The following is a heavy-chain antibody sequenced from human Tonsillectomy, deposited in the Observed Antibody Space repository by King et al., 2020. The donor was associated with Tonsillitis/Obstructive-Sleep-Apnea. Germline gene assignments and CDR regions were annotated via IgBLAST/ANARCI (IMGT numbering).Heavy chain of an antibody. CDR1: GFTFTSSA. CDR3: AADLGAEYCSSTSCYEGALGY. Sequence: QLVQSGPEVKKPGTSVKVSCKASGFTFTSSAVQWGRQARGQRLEWIGWIVVGSGNTNYAQKFKESVTITRDMSTSTAYMELSSLRSEETAVYYCAADLGAEYCSSTSCYEGALGYWGQGTLVTVSS. CDR2: IVVGSGNT. V-gene: IGHV1-58*01. D-gene: IGHD2-2*01. J-gene: IGHJ4*02.